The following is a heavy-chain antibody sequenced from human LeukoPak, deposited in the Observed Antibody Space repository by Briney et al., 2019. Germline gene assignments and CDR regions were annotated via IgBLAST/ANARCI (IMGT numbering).Heavy chain of an antibody. Sequence: ASMKVSCKASGYTFTSYAMHWVRQAPGQRLEWMGWINAGNGNTKYSQKFQGRVTITRDTSASTAYMELSSLRSEDTAVYYCARDRWYYGSGSPNDYWGQGTLVTVSS. CDR1: GYTFTSYA. V-gene: IGHV1-3*01. CDR3: ARDRWYYGSGSPNDY. J-gene: IGHJ4*02. CDR2: INAGNGNT. D-gene: IGHD3-10*01.